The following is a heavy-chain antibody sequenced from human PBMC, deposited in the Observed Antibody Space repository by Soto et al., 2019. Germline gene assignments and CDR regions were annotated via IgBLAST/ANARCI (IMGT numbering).Heavy chain of an antibody. CDR1: GGTFSSYA. J-gene: IGHJ4*02. V-gene: IGHV1-69*06. CDR3: ASSRGGWDKGRFDY. CDR2: IIPIFGTA. D-gene: IGHD1-26*01. Sequence: QVQLVQSGAEVKKPGSSVKVSCKASGGTFSSYAISWVRQAPGQGLEWMGGIIPIFGTANYAQKFQGRVTITADKSTSTAYVELSSLRPEDTAVYYCASSRGGWDKGRFDYWGQGTLVTVSS.